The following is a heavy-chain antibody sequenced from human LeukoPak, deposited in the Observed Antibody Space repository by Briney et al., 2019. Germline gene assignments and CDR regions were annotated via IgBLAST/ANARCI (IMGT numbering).Heavy chain of an antibody. Sequence: SETLSLTCTVYGGSFSGYYWNWIRQPPGKGLEWIGEIDHSGGTNYNPSLKSRVTISIDTSKNQFSLKLSSVTAADTAVYYCAKDLYDSNAYFLGNDYWGQGTLVTVSS. J-gene: IGHJ4*02. CDR1: GGSFSGYY. CDR2: IDHSGGT. V-gene: IGHV4-34*01. CDR3: AKDLYDSNAYFLGNDY. D-gene: IGHD3-22*01.